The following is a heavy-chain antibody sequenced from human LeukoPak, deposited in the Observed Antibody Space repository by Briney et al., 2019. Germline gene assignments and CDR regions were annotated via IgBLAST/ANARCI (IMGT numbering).Heavy chain of an antibody. D-gene: IGHD6-19*01. Sequence: GGSLRLPCAASGFTFSSYGMHWVRQAPGKGLEWVAFIRYDGSNKYYADSVKGRFTISRDNSKNTLYLQMNSLRAEDTAVYYCAKDGAKNSGLGAFDIWGQGTMVTVSS. CDR2: IRYDGSNK. CDR3: AKDGAKNSGLGAFDI. CDR1: GFTFSSYG. V-gene: IGHV3-30*02. J-gene: IGHJ3*02.